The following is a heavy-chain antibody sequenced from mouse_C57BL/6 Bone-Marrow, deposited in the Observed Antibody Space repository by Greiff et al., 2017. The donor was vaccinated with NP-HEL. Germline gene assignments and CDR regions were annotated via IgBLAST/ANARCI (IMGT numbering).Heavy chain of an antibody. J-gene: IGHJ3*01. CDR2: IYPGDGDT. CDR1: GYAFSSSW. CDR3: ARGGYYGSKFAY. D-gene: IGHD1-1*01. V-gene: IGHV1-82*01. Sequence: QVQLQQSGPELVKPGASVKISCKASGYAFSSSWMNWVKQRPGKGLEWIGRIYPGDGDTNYNEKFKSKATLTVDKPSSTAYMQLSSLTSEDSAVYYCARGGYYGSKFAYWGQGTLVTVSA.